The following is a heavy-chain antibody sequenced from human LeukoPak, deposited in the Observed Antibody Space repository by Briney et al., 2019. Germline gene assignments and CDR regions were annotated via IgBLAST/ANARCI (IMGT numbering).Heavy chain of an antibody. J-gene: IGHJ5*02. CDR3: ARGIVVVVATHTSYNWFDP. Sequence: SETLSLTCTVSGGSINSYYWSWIRQPPGKGLEWIGYSYYSGRTNCNASLKSRVTISVDTSKNQFSLKLSSVTAADTAVYYCARGIVVVVATHTSYNWFDPWGQGTLVTVSS. D-gene: IGHD2-15*01. CDR2: SYYSGRT. CDR1: GGSINSYY. V-gene: IGHV4-59*08.